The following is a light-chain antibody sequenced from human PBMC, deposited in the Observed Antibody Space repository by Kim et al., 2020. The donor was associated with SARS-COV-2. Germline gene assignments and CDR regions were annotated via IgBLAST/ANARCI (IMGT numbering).Light chain of an antibody. J-gene: IGKJ1*01. V-gene: IGKV3-20*01. Sequence: LSPGERATLSGRASQSVSSSYLAWDQQKPGQAPRLLIYGASSRATGIPDRFSGSGSGTDFTLTISRLEPEDFAVYYCQQYGSSRTFGQGTKVDIK. CDR2: GAS. CDR1: QSVSSSY. CDR3: QQYGSSRT.